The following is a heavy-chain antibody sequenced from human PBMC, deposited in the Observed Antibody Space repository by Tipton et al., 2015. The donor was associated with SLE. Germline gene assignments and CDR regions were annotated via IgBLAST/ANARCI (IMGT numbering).Heavy chain of an antibody. V-gene: IGHV4-61*09. CDR2: IYATGIT. D-gene: IGHD2/OR15-2a*01. Sequence: TLSLTCTVSGGSISSGSYYWSWIRQPAGKGLEWIGHIYATGITNYNPSLKSRVTISVDTSKNQFSLKLSSVTAADTAVYYCVRHFSTVIQGPLYFDYWGQGTLVTVSS. CDR3: VRHFSTVIQGPLYFDY. CDR1: GGSISSGSYY. J-gene: IGHJ4*02.